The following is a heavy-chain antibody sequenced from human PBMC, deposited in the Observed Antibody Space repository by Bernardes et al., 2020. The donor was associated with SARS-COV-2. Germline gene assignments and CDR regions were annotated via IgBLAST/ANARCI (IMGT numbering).Heavy chain of an antibody. V-gene: IGHV4-59*01. CDR3: ARWYDSSVYSWLDP. Sequence: TLSLTCTVSGGSISSYYWSWIRQPPGKGLEWIGYIYNSGNTNYNPSLESRVTISKDTPKNQFSLKLSSVTAADTAVYFCARWYDSSVYSWLDPWGQGTLVTVSS. CDR1: GGSISSYY. J-gene: IGHJ5*02. CDR2: IYNSGNT. D-gene: IGHD3-22*01.